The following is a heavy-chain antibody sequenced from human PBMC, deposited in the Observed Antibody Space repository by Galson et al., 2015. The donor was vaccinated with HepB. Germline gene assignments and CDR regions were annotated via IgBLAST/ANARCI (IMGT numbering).Heavy chain of an antibody. CDR2: ISGSGGGT. V-gene: IGHV3-23*01. J-gene: IGHJ4*02. CDR3: AKSRHYDSRGYYLARDNAMDY. CDR1: GFTFSSYA. Sequence: SLRLSCAASGFTFSSYAMNWVRQAPGKGLEWVSSISGSGGGTYYADSVKGRFTISRDNSKNTLFLQMNSLRAEDTAVYYCAKSRHYDSRGYYLARDNAMDYWGQGTLVTVSS. D-gene: IGHD3-22*01.